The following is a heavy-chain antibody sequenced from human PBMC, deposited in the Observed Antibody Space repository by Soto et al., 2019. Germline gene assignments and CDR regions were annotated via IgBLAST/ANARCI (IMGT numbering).Heavy chain of an antibody. J-gene: IGHJ5*02. CDR1: GYTFTSYA. D-gene: IGHD1-1*01. V-gene: IGHV1-3*01. CDR3: AREEGTGAFDP. CDR2: INAGNGNT. Sequence: QVPLVQSGAEVKKPGASVKVSCKASGYTFTSYAMHWVRQAPGQRLEWMGWINAGNGNTKYSQKFQGRVTITRDTSASTAHMELSSLRSEDTAVYYCAREEGTGAFDPWGQGTLVTVSS.